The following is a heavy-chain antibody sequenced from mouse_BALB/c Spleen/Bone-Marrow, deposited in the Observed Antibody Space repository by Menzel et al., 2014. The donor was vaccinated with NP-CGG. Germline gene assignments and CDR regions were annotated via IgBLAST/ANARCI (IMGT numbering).Heavy chain of an antibody. J-gene: IGHJ2*01. D-gene: IGHD1-1*01. V-gene: IGHV6-6*02. Sequence: EVKLMESGGGLVQPGGSMKLSCVASGFTFSDYWMNWVRQSPEKGLEWVAEIRLKSNNYATHYAESVKGRFTISRDDSKSSVYLQMNNLRAEDTAIYYCTRRYFYGSSYCFDYWGHGSTLTVSS. CDR1: GFTFSDYW. CDR2: IRLKSNNYAT. CDR3: TRRYFYGSSYCFDY.